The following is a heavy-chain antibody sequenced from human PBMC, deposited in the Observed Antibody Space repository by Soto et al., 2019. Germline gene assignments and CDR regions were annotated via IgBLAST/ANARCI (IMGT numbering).Heavy chain of an antibody. V-gene: IGHV3-48*03. CDR2: ISTSCSTI. D-gene: IGHD2-15*01. J-gene: IGHJ4*02. CDR3: ARASVVVVDGFDY. Sequence: EVQLVESGGGLVQPGGSLRLSCAASGFTFSSYEMNWVRQAPGKGLEGVSYISTSCSTIYYADSVKGRFTTSRDNAKNSLYLQMNSLRAEDTAVYYCARASVVVVDGFDYWGQGTLVTVSS. CDR1: GFTFSSYE.